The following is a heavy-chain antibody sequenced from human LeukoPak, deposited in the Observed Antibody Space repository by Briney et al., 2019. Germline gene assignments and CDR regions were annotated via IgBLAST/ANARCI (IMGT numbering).Heavy chain of an antibody. V-gene: IGHV3-23*01. Sequence: GRSLRLSCAASGFTFSSYAMSWVRQAPGKGLEWVSAISGSGGSTYYADSVKGRFTISRDNSKNTLYLQMNSLRAEDTAVYYCAKFTARYSYGRIYWGQGTLVTVSS. CDR3: AKFTARYSYGRIY. D-gene: IGHD5-18*01. CDR2: ISGSGGST. J-gene: IGHJ4*02. CDR1: GFTFSSYA.